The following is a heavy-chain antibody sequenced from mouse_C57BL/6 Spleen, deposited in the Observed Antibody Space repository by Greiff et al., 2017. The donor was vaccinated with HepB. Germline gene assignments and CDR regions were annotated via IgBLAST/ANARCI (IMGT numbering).Heavy chain of an antibody. J-gene: IGHJ4*01. V-gene: IGHV1-76*01. CDR2: IYPGSGNT. CDR3: ARFYYGSPYDYAMDY. Sequence: VKLVESGAELVRPGASVKLSCKASGYTFTDYYINWVKQRPGQGLEWIARIYPGSGNTYYNEKFKGKATLTAEKSSSTAYMQLSSLTSEDSAVYFCARFYYGSPYDYAMDYWGQGTSVTVSS. CDR1: GYTFTDYY. D-gene: IGHD1-1*01.